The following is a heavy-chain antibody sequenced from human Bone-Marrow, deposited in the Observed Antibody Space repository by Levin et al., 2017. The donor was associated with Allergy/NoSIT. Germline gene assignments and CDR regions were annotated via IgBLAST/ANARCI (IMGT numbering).Heavy chain of an antibody. D-gene: IGHD6-13*01. V-gene: IGHV3-48*03. Sequence: GGSLRLSCAASGFTFSNYEMTWVRQAPGKGLEWVAYISASGSSELYADSVKGRFTVSRDNSKKTLYLQMNSLRPEDTAVYYCARDDSSSWYGGFIYWGQGALVTVSS. CDR3: ARDDSSSWYGGFIY. CDR1: GFTFSNYE. J-gene: IGHJ4*02. CDR2: ISASGSSE.